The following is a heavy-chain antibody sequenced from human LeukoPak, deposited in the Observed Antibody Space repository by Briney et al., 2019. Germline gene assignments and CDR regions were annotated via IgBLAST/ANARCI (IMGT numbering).Heavy chain of an antibody. CDR2: ISGSGGST. V-gene: IGHV3-23*01. Sequence: GGSLRLSCAASGFTFSSYGMSWVRQAPGKGLEWVSAISGSGGSTYYADSVKGRFTISRDNSKNTLYLQMNSLRAEDTAVYYCAKGRSSGWYLDYFDYWGQGTLVTVSS. CDR3: AKGRSSGWYLDYFDY. D-gene: IGHD6-19*01. J-gene: IGHJ4*02. CDR1: GFTFSSYG.